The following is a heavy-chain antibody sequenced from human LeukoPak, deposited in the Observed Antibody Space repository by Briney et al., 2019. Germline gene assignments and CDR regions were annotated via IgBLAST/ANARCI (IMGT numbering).Heavy chain of an antibody. D-gene: IGHD6-19*01. CDR1: GGSISSGSYY. CDR3: AKDLGSSGADY. CDR2: ISGSGGST. J-gene: IGHJ4*02. Sequence: LSLTCSASGGSISSGSYYWSWVRQAPGKGLEWASAISGSGGSTYYADSVKGRFTISRDNSKNTLYLQMNSLRAEDTAVYYCAKDLGSSGADYWGQGTLVTVSS. V-gene: IGHV3-23*01.